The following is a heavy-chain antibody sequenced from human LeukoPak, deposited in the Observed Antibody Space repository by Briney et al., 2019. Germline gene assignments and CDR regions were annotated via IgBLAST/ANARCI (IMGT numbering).Heavy chain of an antibody. CDR2: IYTSGYT. D-gene: IGHD1-26*01. CDR1: GGSFSGYY. Sequence: SETLSLTCTVSGGSFSGYYWSWIRQPAGKGLEWIGRIYTSGYTNYNPSLKSRVTMSIDTSKNQFSLKLSSVTAADTAVYYCARQGSGNYLSPVNYWGQGTLVTVSS. CDR3: ARQGSGNYLSPVNY. V-gene: IGHV4-4*07. J-gene: IGHJ4*02.